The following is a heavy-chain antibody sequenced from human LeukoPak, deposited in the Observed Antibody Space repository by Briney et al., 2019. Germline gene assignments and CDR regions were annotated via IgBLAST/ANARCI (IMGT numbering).Heavy chain of an antibody. CDR3: ARAPVQGEVSWDY. CDR2: ISHSGTT. J-gene: IGHJ4*02. CDR1: GGSISSYS. Sequence: PSQTLSLTCIVSGGSISSYSWNWIRQSPGKGLEWVGYISHSGTTSHNSSLKSRVTISVDTSKNQLSLKLTSVTAADTAVYYCARAPVQGEVSWDYWGQGTLVTVSS. D-gene: IGHD2-8*01. V-gene: IGHV4-59*08.